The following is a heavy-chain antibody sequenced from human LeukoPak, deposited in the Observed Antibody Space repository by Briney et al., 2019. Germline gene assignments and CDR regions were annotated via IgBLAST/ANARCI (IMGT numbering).Heavy chain of an antibody. J-gene: IGHJ4*02. Sequence: GGSLRLSCAASGFTFRSYWMHWVRQAPGKGLVWVPRINSDGSSTSYADSVKGRFTISRDNAKNTLYLQMNSLRAEDTAVYYCTTNSSGWLGYFDYWGQGTLVTVSS. CDR3: TTNSSGWLGYFDY. D-gene: IGHD6-19*01. CDR1: GFTFRSYW. V-gene: IGHV3-74*01. CDR2: INSDGSST.